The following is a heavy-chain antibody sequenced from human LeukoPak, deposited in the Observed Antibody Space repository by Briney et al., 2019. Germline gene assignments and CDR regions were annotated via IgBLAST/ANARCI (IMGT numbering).Heavy chain of an antibody. J-gene: IGHJ4*02. Sequence: GGSLRLSCAASGFTFDDYAMHWVRQAPGKGLEWVSLISWDGGSTYYADSVKGRFTISRDNSKNSLYLQMNSLRAEDTALYYCAKEKGDGIAVAGRGYFDYWGQGTLVTVSS. V-gene: IGHV3-43D*03. CDR2: ISWDGGST. CDR1: GFTFDDYA. D-gene: IGHD6-19*01. CDR3: AKEKGDGIAVAGRGYFDY.